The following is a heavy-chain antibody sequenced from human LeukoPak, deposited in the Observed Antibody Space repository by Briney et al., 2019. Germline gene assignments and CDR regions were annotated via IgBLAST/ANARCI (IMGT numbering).Heavy chain of an antibody. V-gene: IGHV3-9*01. CDR1: GFTFDDYA. Sequence: GGSLRLSCAASGFTFDDYAMHWVRQAPRKGLEWVSGISWNSGSIGYADSVKGRFTISRDNAKNSLYLQMNSLRAEDTALYYCAKVSRDGYNKVWYFDLWGRGTLVTVSS. CDR3: AKVSRDGYNKVWYFDL. J-gene: IGHJ2*01. CDR2: ISWNSGSI. D-gene: IGHD5-24*01.